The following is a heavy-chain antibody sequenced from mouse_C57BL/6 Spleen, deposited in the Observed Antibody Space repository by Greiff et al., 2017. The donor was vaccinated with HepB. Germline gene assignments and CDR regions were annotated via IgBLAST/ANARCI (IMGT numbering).Heavy chain of an antibody. CDR2: IDPEDGDT. CDR3: TTCYYGSSYVGDYAMDY. D-gene: IGHD1-1*01. V-gene: IGHV14-1*01. CDR1: GFNIKDYY. Sequence: VQLQQSGAELVRPGASVKLSCTASGFNIKDYYMHWVKQRPEQGLEWIGRIDPEDGDTEYAPKFQGKATMTADTSSNAAYLQLSSLTSEDTAVYYCTTCYYGSSYVGDYAMDYWGQGTSVTVSS. J-gene: IGHJ4*01.